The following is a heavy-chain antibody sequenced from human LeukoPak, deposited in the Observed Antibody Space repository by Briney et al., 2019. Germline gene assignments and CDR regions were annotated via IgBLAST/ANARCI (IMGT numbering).Heavy chain of an antibody. Sequence: PGRSLRLSCTASGFTFEDYAMSWVRQAPGKGLEWVGFIRSKVYGATTEYAASMKGRFTVSRDDSKSIAYLQMNSLKTEDTAVYYCARDGLGGYYYYGMDVWGQGTTVTVSS. CDR2: IRSKVYGATT. CDR3: ARDGLGGYYYYGMDV. V-gene: IGHV3-49*04. CDR1: GFTFEDYA. D-gene: IGHD3-22*01. J-gene: IGHJ6*02.